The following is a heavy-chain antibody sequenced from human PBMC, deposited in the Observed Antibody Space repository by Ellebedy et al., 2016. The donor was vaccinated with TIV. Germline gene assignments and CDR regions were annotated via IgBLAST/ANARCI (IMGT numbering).Heavy chain of an antibody. CDR1: GHTLSSYV. CDR3: ARGSLDSYYGMDV. Sequence: ASVKVSXXASGHTLSSYVLHWVRQAPGQSLEWMGWITAGNGKTKYSQKFQGRVTITGDTSATTVYMELSSLRSEDTAVYYCARGSLDSYYGMDVWGQGTTVTVSS. J-gene: IGHJ6*02. V-gene: IGHV1-3*01. CDR2: ITAGNGKT.